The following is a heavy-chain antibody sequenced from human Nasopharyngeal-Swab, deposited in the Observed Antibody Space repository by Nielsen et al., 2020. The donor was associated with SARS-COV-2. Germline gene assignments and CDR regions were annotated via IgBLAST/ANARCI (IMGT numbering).Heavy chain of an antibody. Sequence: WVRQAPGQGLEWMGIINPSGGSTSYAQKFQGRVTMTRDTSTSTVYMELSSLRSEDTAVYYCARERGSGWYERVYYGMDVWGQGTTVTVSS. J-gene: IGHJ6*02. V-gene: IGHV1-46*01. D-gene: IGHD6-19*01. CDR3: ARERGSGWYERVYYGMDV. CDR2: INPSGGST.